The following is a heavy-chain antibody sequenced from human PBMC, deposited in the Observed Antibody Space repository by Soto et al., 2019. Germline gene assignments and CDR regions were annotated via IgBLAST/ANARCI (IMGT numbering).Heavy chain of an antibody. D-gene: IGHD1-26*01. J-gene: IGHJ6*02. V-gene: IGHV4-31*03. CDR1: GDSISSNGYY. CDR2: IYHSGST. CDR3: ASGSFTVKYPGGYYYGMAV. Sequence: SETLSLTCTVSGDSISSNGYYWSWIRQHPGKGLEWIGYIYHSGSTYYNPSLKSRVTISVDTSKNQFSLKLSSVTAADTAVYYCASGSFTVKYPGGYYYGMAVWGQGTTLTVSS.